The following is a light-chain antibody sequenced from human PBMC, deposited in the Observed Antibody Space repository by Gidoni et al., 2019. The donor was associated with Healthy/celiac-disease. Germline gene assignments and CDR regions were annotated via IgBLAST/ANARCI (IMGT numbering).Light chain of an antibody. J-gene: IGLJ2*01. CDR3: QVWDSRSDHVV. CDR2: DDS. Sequence: SYVLPQPPSVSVAPGQTARITCGGNNIGSKSVHWYQQKPGQAPVLVVYDDSDRPSGIPERFSGSNSGNTATLTIIRVEAGDEADYYCQVWDSRSDHVVFGGGTKLTVL. CDR1: NIGSKS. V-gene: IGLV3-21*02.